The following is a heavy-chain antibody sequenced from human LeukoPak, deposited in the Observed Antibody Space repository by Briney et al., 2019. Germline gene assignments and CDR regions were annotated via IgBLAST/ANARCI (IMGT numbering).Heavy chain of an antibody. CDR3: ARDRKRGSYYGYFDY. CDR2: MNPNSGNT. V-gene: IGHV1-8*03. J-gene: IGHJ4*02. CDR1: GYTFTSYD. D-gene: IGHD1-26*01. Sequence: ASVKVSCKASGYTFTSYDINWVRQATGQGLEWMGWMNPNSGNTGYAQKFRGRVTITTDESTSTAYMELSSLRSEDTAVYYCARDRKRGSYYGYFDYWGQGTLVSVSS.